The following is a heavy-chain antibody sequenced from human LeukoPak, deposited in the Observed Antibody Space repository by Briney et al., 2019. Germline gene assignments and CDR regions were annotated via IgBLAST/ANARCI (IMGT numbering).Heavy chain of an antibody. CDR1: GGSISSGGYY. J-gene: IGHJ3*02. CDR3: AGRTQLGAFDI. D-gene: IGHD1-1*01. CDR2: IYYSGST. Sequence: SQTLSLTCTVSGGSISSGGYYWIWIRQHPGKGLEWIGYIYYSGSTYYNPSLKSRVTISVDTSKNQFSLKLSSVTAADTAVYYCAGRTQLGAFDIWGQGTMVTVSS. V-gene: IGHV4-31*03.